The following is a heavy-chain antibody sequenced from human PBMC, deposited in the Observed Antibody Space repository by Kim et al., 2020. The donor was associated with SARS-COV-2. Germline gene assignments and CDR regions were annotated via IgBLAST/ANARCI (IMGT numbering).Heavy chain of an antibody. Sequence: SVKVSCKASGGTFSNYAISWVRQAPGQGLEWMGGIIPIFGAANYAQKFQGRVTITADESTSTAYMELSSLRSEDTAVYYCARGRIVGAIQNYFVYWGQGTLVIVSS. CDR1: GGTFSNYA. V-gene: IGHV1-69*13. J-gene: IGHJ4*02. D-gene: IGHD1-26*01. CDR3: ARGRIVGAIQNYFVY. CDR2: IIPIFGAA.